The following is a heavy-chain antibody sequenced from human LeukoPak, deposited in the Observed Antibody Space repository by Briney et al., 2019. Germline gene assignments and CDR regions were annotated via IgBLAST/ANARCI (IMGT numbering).Heavy chain of an antibody. CDR3: ARGNGRRDGYNSWFDP. D-gene: IGHD5-24*01. CDR2: IYYSGST. CDR1: GGSISSSSYY. V-gene: IGHV4-39*01. J-gene: IGHJ5*02. Sequence: SETLSLTCTVSGGSISSSSYYWGWIRQPPGKGLEWLGSIYYSGSTYYNPSLKSRVTISVDTSKNQFSLKLSSVTAADTAVYYCARGNGRRDGYNSWFDPWGQGTLVTVSS.